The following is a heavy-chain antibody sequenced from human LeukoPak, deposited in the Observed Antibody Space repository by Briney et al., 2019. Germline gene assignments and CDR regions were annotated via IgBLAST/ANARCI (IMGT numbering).Heavy chain of an antibody. CDR2: ISAYNGNT. D-gene: IGHD2-2*01. CDR3: ARDLVLVPAAMPGIHY. J-gene: IGHJ4*02. V-gene: IGHV1-18*01. Sequence: ASVKVSCKDCGYTFTSYGISWGQQAPGQGLEWMGWISAYNGNTNYAQKLQGRVTMTTDTSTSTAYMELTSLRSDDTAVYYCARDLVLVPAAMPGIHYWGQGTLVTVSS. CDR1: GYTFTSYG.